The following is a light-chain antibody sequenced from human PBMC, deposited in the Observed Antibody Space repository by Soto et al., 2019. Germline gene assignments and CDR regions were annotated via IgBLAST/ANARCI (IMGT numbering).Light chain of an antibody. CDR1: QSVNSN. V-gene: IGKV3-15*01. Sequence: EIVLSQSPSTLSVSPGERATLSCRASQSVNSNLAWYQQKLGQAPRLLIHAASTRATGVPARFSGTGSGTEYTLTISGLQSDDSAIYYCHQYHGCPRTFGQGTKVDIK. CDR3: HQYHGCPRT. J-gene: IGKJ1*01. CDR2: AAS.